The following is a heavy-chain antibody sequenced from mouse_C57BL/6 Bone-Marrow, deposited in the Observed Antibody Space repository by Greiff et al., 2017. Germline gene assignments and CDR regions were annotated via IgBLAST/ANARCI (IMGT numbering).Heavy chain of an antibody. CDR3: AALWVRDGGD. Sequence: QVQLQQSGAELARPGASVKMSCKASGYTFTSYTMHWVKQRPGQGLVWIGYINPSSGYTKYNQKFKDKATLTADKSSSTAYMQLSSLTSEDSAVYYCAALWVRDGGDWGQGTLVTVSA. CDR1: GYTFTSYT. CDR2: INPSSGYT. D-gene: IGHD2-14*01. V-gene: IGHV1-4*01. J-gene: IGHJ3*01.